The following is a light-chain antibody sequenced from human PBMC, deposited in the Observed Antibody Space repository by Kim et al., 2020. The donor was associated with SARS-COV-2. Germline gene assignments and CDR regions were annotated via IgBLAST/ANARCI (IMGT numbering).Light chain of an antibody. CDR3: QQYGTSPLT. CDR2: AVS. J-gene: IGKJ4*01. V-gene: IGKV3-20*01. Sequence: SPGERATRSCRASQSVRSTYLAWYQQKPGQAPRLLIYAVSSRATGIPDRFSGSGSGTDFTLTISRLEPEDFAVYYCQQYGTSPLTFGGGTKVDIK. CDR1: QSVRSTY.